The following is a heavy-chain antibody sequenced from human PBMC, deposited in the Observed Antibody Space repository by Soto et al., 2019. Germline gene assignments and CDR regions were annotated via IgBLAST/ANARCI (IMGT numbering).Heavy chain of an antibody. D-gene: IGHD3-3*01. CDR2: ISDDGSHK. CDR3: ARCGSRFIWSPKNDAFDV. Sequence: QVQLVESGGGVVQPGQSLRLSCTASGFTFSIHGMHWVRQAPGKGLEWVAVISDDGSHKYCISSVEGRFTISRDGCKNTLYRRMSSLRTEDTAVYYWARCGSRFIWSPKNDAFDVWGQGAMVTVSS. V-gene: IGHV3-30*03. CDR1: GFTFSIHG. J-gene: IGHJ3*01.